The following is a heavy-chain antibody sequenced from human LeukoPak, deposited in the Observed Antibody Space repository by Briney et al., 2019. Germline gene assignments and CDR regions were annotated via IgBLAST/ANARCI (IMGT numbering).Heavy chain of an antibody. V-gene: IGHV3-33*01. Sequence: GRSLRLSCAASGFTFSDYGMHWVRQAPGKGLEWVAVIWYDGRNQWYADSVKGRFTISRDNSQNTLYLQMNRLRAEDTAVYYCARTGELSAALDYWGQGTLVTVSS. D-gene: IGHD3-16*02. CDR3: ARTGELSAALDY. J-gene: IGHJ4*02. CDR2: IWYDGRNQ. CDR1: GFTFSDYG.